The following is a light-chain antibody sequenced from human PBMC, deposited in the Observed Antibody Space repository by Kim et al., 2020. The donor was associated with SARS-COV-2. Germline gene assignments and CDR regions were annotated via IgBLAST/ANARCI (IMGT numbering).Light chain of an antibody. V-gene: IGKV3-11*01. CDR1: QSVRNY. CDR2: DAS. Sequence: PGERATLSCRASQSVRNYLAWYQQKPGQAPRLLIYDASNRATGVPARFSGSGSGTDFTLTISSLEPEDFAVYYCQQRSNSWTFGQGTKVDIK. CDR3: QQRSNSWT. J-gene: IGKJ1*01.